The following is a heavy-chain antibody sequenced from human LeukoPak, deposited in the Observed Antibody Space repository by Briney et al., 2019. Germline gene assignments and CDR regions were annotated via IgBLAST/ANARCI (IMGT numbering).Heavy chain of an antibody. J-gene: IGHJ4*02. V-gene: IGHV3-13*01. Sequence: GGSLRLSCAASGFTFSSYDMHWVRQGTGKSLEWVSAIGTAGGTHYAGSVKGRFTTSRENAKNSLYLQMNSLTAGDTAVYYCARVRSDSNGWYHVLDWGQGTLVTVSS. CDR3: ARVRSDSNGWYHVLD. D-gene: IGHD6-19*01. CDR2: IGTAGGT. CDR1: GFTFSSYD.